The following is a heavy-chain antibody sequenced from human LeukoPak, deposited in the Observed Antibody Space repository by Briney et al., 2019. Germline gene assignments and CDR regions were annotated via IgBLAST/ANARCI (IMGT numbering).Heavy chain of an antibody. CDR2: IYSGST. CDR3: ARHVGYCSGGSCYGWFDP. CDR1: GGSFSAYY. V-gene: IGHV4-59*05. Sequence: PSETLSLTCTVSGGSFSAYYWNWIRQPAGKGLEWVGRIYSGSTYYNPSLKSRVTISVGTSKNQFSLKLSSVTAADTAVYYCARHVGYCSGGSCYGWFDPWGQGTLVTVSS. J-gene: IGHJ5*02. D-gene: IGHD2-15*01.